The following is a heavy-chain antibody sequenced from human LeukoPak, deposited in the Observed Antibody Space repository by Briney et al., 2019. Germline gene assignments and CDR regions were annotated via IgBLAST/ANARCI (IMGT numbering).Heavy chain of an antibody. Sequence: PGGSLRLSCAASGFTFSSYAMSWVRQAPGKALEWVSAISGSGGSTYYADSVKGRFTISRDNSKNTLYLQMNSLRAEDTAVYYCAKGAEYCSGGSCYSGEFDPWGQGTLVTVSS. J-gene: IGHJ5*02. D-gene: IGHD2-15*01. CDR1: GFTFSSYA. CDR2: ISGSGGST. CDR3: AKGAEYCSGGSCYSGEFDP. V-gene: IGHV3-23*01.